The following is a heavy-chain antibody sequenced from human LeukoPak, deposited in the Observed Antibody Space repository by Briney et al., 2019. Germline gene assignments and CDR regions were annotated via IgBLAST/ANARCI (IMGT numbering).Heavy chain of an antibody. J-gene: IGHJ4*02. CDR1: GFTFSSYE. CDR2: ISSSGSTI. V-gene: IGHV3-48*03. Sequence: GGSLRLSCAASGFTFSSYEMNWVRQAPGKGLEWVSYISSSGSTIYYADSVKGRFTISRDNAKNSLYLQMNSLRAEDTAVYYCARESPQLSSFDYWGQGTLVTVSS. D-gene: IGHD2-2*01. CDR3: ARESPQLSSFDY.